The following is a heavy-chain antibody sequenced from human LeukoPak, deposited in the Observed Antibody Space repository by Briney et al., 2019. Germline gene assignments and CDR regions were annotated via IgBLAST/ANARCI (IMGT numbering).Heavy chain of an antibody. Sequence: SETLSLTCTVSGASISSWYWSWIRQPPGKGLEWIGNIHGSGCSNYNPPLKSRLSMSLDTSRNQFSLNLTSVTAADTATYYCARETMLAGFASGLGFNYWGQGILVIVSS. D-gene: IGHD6-19*01. CDR3: ARETMLAGFASGLGFNY. CDR2: IHGSGCS. V-gene: IGHV4-59*01. CDR1: GASISSWY. J-gene: IGHJ4*02.